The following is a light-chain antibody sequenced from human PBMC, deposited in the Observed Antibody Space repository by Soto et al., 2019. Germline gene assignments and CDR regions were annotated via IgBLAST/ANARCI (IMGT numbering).Light chain of an antibody. V-gene: IGKV3-15*01. CDR1: QSVGSD. CDR3: QQHIGWPET. J-gene: IGKJ1*01. CDR2: STS. Sequence: EIAMTQSPATLSVSPGETATLSCRASQSVGSDLAWYQQKPGQAPRLLIYSTSTRATGVPARFSGSGSGADFTLTISSLQAEDFAVYYCQQHIGWPETFGQGTKV.